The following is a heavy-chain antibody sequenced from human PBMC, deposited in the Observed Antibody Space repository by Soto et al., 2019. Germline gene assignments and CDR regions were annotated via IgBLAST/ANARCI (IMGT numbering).Heavy chain of an antibody. V-gene: IGHV4-39*01. J-gene: IGHJ6*04. CDR2: IYYSGST. CDR3: GRSRLPGYYMGDV. CDR1: GDSISSRSYY. D-gene: IGHD3-22*01. Sequence: QLQLQESGPGLVKPSETLSLTCTVSGDSISSRSYYWGWIRQPPGKGLEWIGSIYYSGSTYYSPSLKSRVTRSVDTSKSQFSLKLNSVTAADTAVYYCGRSRLPGYYMGDVWGEGTTVTVSS.